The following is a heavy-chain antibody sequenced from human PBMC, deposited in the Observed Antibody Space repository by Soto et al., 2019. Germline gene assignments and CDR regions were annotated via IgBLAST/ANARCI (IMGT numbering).Heavy chain of an antibody. D-gene: IGHD3-3*01. CDR2: ISSSSSYI. Sequence: GGSLRLSCAASGFSFSRYSMNWVRQAPGKGLEWVSSISSSSSYIYYADSVKGRFTISRDNSKNSLYLQMNSLRAEDMALYGYAREFNYDFWSCYLQNIWFDPWGQGTLVTVSS. V-gene: IGHV3-21*01. J-gene: IGHJ5*02. CDR3: AREFNYDFWSCYLQNIWFDP. CDR1: GFSFSRYS.